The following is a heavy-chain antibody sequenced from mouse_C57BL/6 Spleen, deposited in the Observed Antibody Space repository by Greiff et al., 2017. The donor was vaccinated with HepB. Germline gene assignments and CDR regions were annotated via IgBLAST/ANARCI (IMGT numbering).Heavy chain of an antibody. Sequence: VQLQQSGAELVMPGASVKLSCKASGYTFTSYWMHWVKQRPGQGLEWIGEIDPSDSYTNYNQKFKGKSTLTVDKSSSTAYMQLSSLTSEDSAVYYCAREERRYLDVWGTGTTVTVSS. J-gene: IGHJ1*03. V-gene: IGHV1-69*01. CDR3: AREERRYLDV. CDR2: IDPSDSYT. CDR1: GYTFTSYW.